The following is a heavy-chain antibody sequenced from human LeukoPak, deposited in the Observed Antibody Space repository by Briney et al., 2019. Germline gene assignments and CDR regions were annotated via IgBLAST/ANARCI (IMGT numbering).Heavy chain of an antibody. D-gene: IGHD5-18*01. J-gene: IGHJ4*02. CDR1: GYTFTGYY. CDR2: INPNSGGT. V-gene: IGHV1-2*02. Sequence: ASVKVSCKASGYTFTGYYMHWVRQAPGQGLEWMGWINPNSGGTNYSQKFQGRVTMTRDTSISTAYMELSRLRSDDTAVYYCARGYEYSYGKYGYWGQGTLVTVSS. CDR3: ARGYEYSYGKYGY.